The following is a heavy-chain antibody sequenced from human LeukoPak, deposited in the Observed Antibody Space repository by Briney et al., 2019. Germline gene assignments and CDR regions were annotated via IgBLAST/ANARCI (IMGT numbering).Heavy chain of an antibody. D-gene: IGHD4-17*01. CDR3: ARGFRSVTTWGYFDY. CDR2: IYSGGGT. Sequence: PGGSLRLSCAASGFTVSTNYMSWVRQAPGKGLEWVSLIYSGGGTYYADPVKGRFTISRDNSRNTLSLQMNSLGVDDTAVYYCARGFRSVTTWGYFDYWGQGALVTVSS. CDR1: GFTVSTNY. V-gene: IGHV3-66*01. J-gene: IGHJ4*02.